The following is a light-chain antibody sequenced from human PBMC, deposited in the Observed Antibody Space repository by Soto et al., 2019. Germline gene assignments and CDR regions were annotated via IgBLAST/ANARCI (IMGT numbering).Light chain of an antibody. Sequence: DIQLTQSPSFLSASVGDRVTITCRASQGISSYLAWYQQKPGKAPKLLIYAASTLQSGVPSRFSGRGSGTEVTLTNSSLQPEDSATDYCQQLNSYPITFGGVTNVEIK. V-gene: IGKV1-9*01. CDR2: AAS. CDR1: QGISSY. CDR3: QQLNSYPIT. J-gene: IGKJ4*01.